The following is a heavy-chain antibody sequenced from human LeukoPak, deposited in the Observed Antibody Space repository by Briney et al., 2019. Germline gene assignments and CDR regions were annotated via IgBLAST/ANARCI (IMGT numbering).Heavy chain of an antibody. CDR1: GFTFSSYA. CDR3: ARGDCSGGSCYLSLTTIDY. D-gene: IGHD2-15*01. Sequence: GSLRLSCAASGFTFSSYAMNWVRQTPGKGLEWVSGVSGSGGNTYYADSVKGRFTISRDNAKNSLYLQMNSLRAEDTAVYYCARGDCSGGSCYLSLTTIDYWGQGTLVTVSS. J-gene: IGHJ4*02. CDR2: VSGSGGNT. V-gene: IGHV3-23*01.